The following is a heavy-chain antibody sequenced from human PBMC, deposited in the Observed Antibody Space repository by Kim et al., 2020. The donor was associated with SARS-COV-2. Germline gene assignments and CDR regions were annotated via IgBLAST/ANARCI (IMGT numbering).Heavy chain of an antibody. CDR2: ISSSSSYT. D-gene: IGHD3-22*01. CDR1: GFTFSDYY. V-gene: IGHV3-11*06. J-gene: IGHJ4*02. Sequence: GGSLRLSCAASGFTFSDYYMSWIRQAPGKGLEWVSYISSSSSYTNYADSVKGRFTISRDNAKNSLYLQMNSLRAEDTAVYYCARDYYDSSGYLPNLDYWGQGTLVTVSS. CDR3: ARDYYDSSGYLPNLDY.